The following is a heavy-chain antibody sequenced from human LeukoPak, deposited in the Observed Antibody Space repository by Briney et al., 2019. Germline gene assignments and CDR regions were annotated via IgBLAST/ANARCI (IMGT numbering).Heavy chain of an antibody. J-gene: IGHJ6*02. V-gene: IGHV3-74*01. CDR2: INSDGSST. D-gene: IGHD5-18*01. CDR1: GFTFSSYW. CDR3: ARAGYRRSYGMDV. Sequence: GGSLRLSCAASGFTFSSYWMHWARQAPGKGLVWVPRINSDGSSTSYADSVKGRFTISRDNAKNTLYLQMNSLRAEDTAVYYCARAGYRRSYGMDVWGQGTTVTVSS.